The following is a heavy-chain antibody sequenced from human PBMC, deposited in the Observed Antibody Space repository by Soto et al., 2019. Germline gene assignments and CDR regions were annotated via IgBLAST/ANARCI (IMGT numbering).Heavy chain of an antibody. J-gene: IGHJ6*02. D-gene: IGHD3-3*01. V-gene: IGHV1-18*04. CDR1: GYTFTSYG. Sequence: QVQLVQSGAEVKEPGASVKVSCKASGYTFTSYGISWVRQAPGQGLEWMGWISAYNGNTNYAQKLQGRVTMTTDTSTSTAYMELRSLRSDDTAVYYCARVLVTIFGVVIIYDYGMDVWGQGTTVTVSS. CDR3: ARVLVTIFGVVIIYDYGMDV. CDR2: ISAYNGNT.